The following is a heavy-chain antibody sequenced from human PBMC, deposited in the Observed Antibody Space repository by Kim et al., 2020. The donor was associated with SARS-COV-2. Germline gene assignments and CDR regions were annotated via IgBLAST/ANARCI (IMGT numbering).Heavy chain of an antibody. CDR1: GGSISSSSYY. V-gene: IGHV4-39*01. D-gene: IGHD2-21*02. CDR3: ARHVLGGDFNWFDP. CDR2: IYYSGST. J-gene: IGHJ5*02. Sequence: SETLSLTCIVSGGSISSSSYYWGWIRQPPGKGLEWIGSIYYSGSTYYNPSLKSLVTISVDTSKNQFSLKLSSVTAADTAVYYCARHVLGGDFNWFDPWGQGTLVTVSS.